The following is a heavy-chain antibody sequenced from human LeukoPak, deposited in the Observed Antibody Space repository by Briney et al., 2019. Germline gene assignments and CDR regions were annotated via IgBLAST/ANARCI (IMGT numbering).Heavy chain of an antibody. CDR3: ARAPYCSSTSCPRGWFDP. V-gene: IGHV4-59*01. CDR1: GGSISNYY. Sequence: SETLSLTCTVSGGSISNYYWSWIRQPPGKGLEYIGYISYIGSANYNPSLKSRVTISVDTSKNQFSLKLSSVTAADTAVYYCARAPYCSSTSCPRGWFDPWGQGTLVTVSS. D-gene: IGHD2-2*01. J-gene: IGHJ5*02. CDR2: ISYIGSA.